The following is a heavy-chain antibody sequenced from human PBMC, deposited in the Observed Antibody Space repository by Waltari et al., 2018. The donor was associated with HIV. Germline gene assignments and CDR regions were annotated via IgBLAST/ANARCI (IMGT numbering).Heavy chain of an antibody. J-gene: IGHJ4*02. CDR3: ARVGSNGYWDY. Sequence: QVQLVQSGAEVKKPGASVKVSCTASGYTFTGSYMHWVRQAPGQGLEWMGWINPNTGDTNYAQKFQGWATLTSDTSISTVFMELRRLTSDDTAVYYCARVGSNGYWDYWGQGTLVTVSA. CDR1: GYTFTGSY. V-gene: IGHV1-2*04. D-gene: IGHD3-22*01. CDR2: INPNTGDT.